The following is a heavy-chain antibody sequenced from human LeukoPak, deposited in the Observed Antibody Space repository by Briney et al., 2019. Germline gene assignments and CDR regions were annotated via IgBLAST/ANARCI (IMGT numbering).Heavy chain of an antibody. J-gene: IGHJ6*04. Sequence: GGSLRLSCAASGFTFSIFVKHCVRHAPGKGVEWVAYIQYDGSKEQYADSVKGRFSISRDSSKNILYLQMNSLRAEDTAVYYCAKDRCSNGVGCYCYDTDVEGKGTTVTTSS. V-gene: IGHV3-30*02. CDR3: AKDRCSNGVGCYCYDTDV. CDR2: IQYDGSKE. CDR1: GFTFSIFV. D-gene: IGHD2-8*01.